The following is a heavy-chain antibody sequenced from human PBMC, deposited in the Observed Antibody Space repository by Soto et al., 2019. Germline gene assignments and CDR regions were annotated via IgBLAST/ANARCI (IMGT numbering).Heavy chain of an antibody. CDR3: ATGEYYDYVWGSYRYAENAFDI. Sequence: ASVTVSCRASGYTLTELCMHWVRQAPGKGLEWMGGFDPEDGETIYAQKFQGRVTMTEDTSTDTAYMELSSLRSEDTAVYYCATGEYYDYVWGSYRYAENAFDIWGQGTMVTVSS. J-gene: IGHJ3*02. CDR1: GYTLTELC. D-gene: IGHD3-16*02. CDR2: FDPEDGET. V-gene: IGHV1-24*01.